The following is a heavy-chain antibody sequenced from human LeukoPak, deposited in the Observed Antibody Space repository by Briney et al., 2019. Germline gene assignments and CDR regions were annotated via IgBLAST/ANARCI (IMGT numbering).Heavy chain of an antibody. CDR1: GFTFSDYY. D-gene: IGHD6-13*01. Sequence: TGGSLKLSCAASGFTFSDYYMRWIRQAPGKGLEWVSYISSSGSTIYYADSVKGRFTISRDNAKNSLYLQMNSLRAEDTAVYYCARAGWQQLTQIDYWGQGTLVTVSS. J-gene: IGHJ4*02. V-gene: IGHV3-11*01. CDR3: ARAGWQQLTQIDY. CDR2: ISSSGSTI.